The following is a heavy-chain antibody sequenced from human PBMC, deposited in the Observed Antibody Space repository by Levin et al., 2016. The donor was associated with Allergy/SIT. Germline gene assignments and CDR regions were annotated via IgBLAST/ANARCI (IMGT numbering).Heavy chain of an antibody. J-gene: IGHJ4*02. Sequence: VRQAPGKGLEWVANIKQDGSEKYYMDSVKGRFIISRDNAKNTLFLQMNNLRVEDTAVYYCARGNEDTWGQGTLVTVSS. CDR2: IKQDGSEK. V-gene: IGHV3-7*03. CDR3: ARGNEDT. D-gene: IGHD2-15*01.